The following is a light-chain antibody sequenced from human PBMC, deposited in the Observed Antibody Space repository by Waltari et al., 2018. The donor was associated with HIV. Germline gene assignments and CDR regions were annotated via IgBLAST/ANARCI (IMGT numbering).Light chain of an antibody. CDR2: AVS. CDR3: SSYISTTTL. Sequence: QSAPTQPASVSGSPGQSNNISFTGTSSYLGHYRYVSWYQQSPGQAPKLMIYAVSNRPSGVSNRFSGSKSGNTASLTISGLQAEDEADYYCSSYISTTTLFGTGTKVTVL. J-gene: IGLJ1*01. V-gene: IGLV2-14*01. CDR1: SSYLGHYRY.